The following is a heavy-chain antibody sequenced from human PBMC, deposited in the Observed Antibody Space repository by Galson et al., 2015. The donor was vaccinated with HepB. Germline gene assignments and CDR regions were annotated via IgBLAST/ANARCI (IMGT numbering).Heavy chain of an antibody. CDR3: AMALRFLEWLGGLDV. J-gene: IGHJ6*04. CDR1: GFAFSSYA. CDR2: ISSDGSNK. Sequence: SLRLSCAASGFAFSSYAIHWVRQAPGKGLDWVAVISSDGSNKYYADSVKGRFTVSRDNSKSTLYLQMLSLSIEDTGVYYCAMALRFLEWLGGLDVWGEGTTFTVSS. D-gene: IGHD3-3*01. V-gene: IGHV3-30-3*01.